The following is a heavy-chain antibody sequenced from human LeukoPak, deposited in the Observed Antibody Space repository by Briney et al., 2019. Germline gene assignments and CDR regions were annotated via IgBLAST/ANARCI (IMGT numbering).Heavy chain of an antibody. J-gene: IGHJ4*02. Sequence: PGGSLRLSCAASGFNFSIYSMNWVRQAPGKGLEWVSYISSSSTIYYADSVKGRFTISRDNAKNSLYLQMNSLRAEDTAVYYCARDRRDRGWDRTSGRYWGQGTLVTVSS. CDR2: ISSSSTI. CDR1: GFNFSIYS. D-gene: IGHD1-26*01. V-gene: IGHV3-48*04. CDR3: ARDRRDRGWDRTSGRY.